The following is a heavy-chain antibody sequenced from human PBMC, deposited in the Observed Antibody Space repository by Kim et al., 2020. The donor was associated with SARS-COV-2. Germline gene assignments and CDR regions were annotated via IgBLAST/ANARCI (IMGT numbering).Heavy chain of an antibody. CDR1: GFTFSSYA. CDR3: ARLSLY. Sequence: GGSLRLSCAASGFTFSSYAMHWVRQAPGKGLEWVAVISYDGSNKYYADSVKGRFTISRDNSKNTLYLQMNSLRAEDTAVYYCARLSLYWGQGTLVTVSS. V-gene: IGHV3-30*04. CDR2: ISYDGSNK. J-gene: IGHJ4*02. D-gene: IGHD3-16*01.